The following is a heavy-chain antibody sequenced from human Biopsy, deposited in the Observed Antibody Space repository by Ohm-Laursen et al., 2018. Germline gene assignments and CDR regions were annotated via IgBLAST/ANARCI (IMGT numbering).Heavy chain of an antibody. CDR2: ISGSSTYI. V-gene: IGHV3-21*01. D-gene: IGHD3-16*01. Sequence: SLRLSCAASGFIFRDYWLTWVRQAPGKGLEWVSSISGSSTYIYYADSVKGRFTISRDNAKNSLSLQMNSLRADDTAVYYCATSGAADGWGNYYGMDVWGQGTTVAVSS. J-gene: IGHJ6*02. CDR3: ATSGAADGWGNYYGMDV. CDR1: GFIFRDYW.